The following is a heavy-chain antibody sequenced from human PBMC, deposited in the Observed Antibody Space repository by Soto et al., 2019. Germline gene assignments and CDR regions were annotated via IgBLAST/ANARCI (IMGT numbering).Heavy chain of an antibody. CDR2: ISGSGGST. CDR3: AKSGGPLTPGGQIFDY. J-gene: IGHJ4*02. Sequence: GGSLRLSCAASGFTFSSYAMSWVRQAPGKGLEWVSAISGSGGSTYYVDSVKGRFTISRDNSKNTLYLQMNSLRAEDTAVYYCAKSGGPLTPGGQIFDYWGQGTLVTVSS. V-gene: IGHV3-23*01. CDR1: GFTFSSYA. D-gene: IGHD3-16*01.